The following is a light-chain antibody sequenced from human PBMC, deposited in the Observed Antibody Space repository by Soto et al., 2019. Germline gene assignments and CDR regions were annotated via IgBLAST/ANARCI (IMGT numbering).Light chain of an antibody. CDR3: QQYDRYPT. CDR1: QSISTW. Sequence: DVQMSQSPSSLSASVGDRVTITCRASQSISTWLAWYQQKPGKVPKLLIYKASSLKSGVPSRFSGSGFGTEFTLTISSLQPDDFATYYCQQYDRYPTFGQGTKVDIK. CDR2: KAS. J-gene: IGKJ1*01. V-gene: IGKV1-5*03.